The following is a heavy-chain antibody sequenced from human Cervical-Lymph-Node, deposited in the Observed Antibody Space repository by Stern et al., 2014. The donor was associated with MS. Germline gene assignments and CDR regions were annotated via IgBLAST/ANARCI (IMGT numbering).Heavy chain of an antibody. CDR1: GYTFRSYD. CDR2: LSPNSGNT. V-gene: IGHV1-8*01. Sequence: QDQLVQSGAEGKKPGASVKVSCKASGYTFRSYDINWVRQAPGQGLEWVGRLSPNSGNTAYAQKFQGRVTMTRNTSVSTAYMELSSLRSEDTAVYYCARGAQTGLGYWGQGTLVTVSS. CDR3: ARGAQTGLGY. D-gene: IGHD3-9*01. J-gene: IGHJ4*02.